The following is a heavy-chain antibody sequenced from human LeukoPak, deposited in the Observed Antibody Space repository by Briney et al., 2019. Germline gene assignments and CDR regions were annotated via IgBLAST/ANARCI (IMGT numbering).Heavy chain of an antibody. Sequence: ASVKVSCQASGYTFTTYYLHWVWQAPGQGLEWMGWINPNSGGANYAQKFQGRVTMTRDTSISTAYMELSRLRSDDTAVYYCARESGHCSGGSCYEAVSAFDIWGQGTMVTVSS. CDR3: ARESGHCSGGSCYEAVSAFDI. D-gene: IGHD2-15*01. J-gene: IGHJ3*02. CDR2: INPNSGGA. V-gene: IGHV1-2*02. CDR1: GYTFTTYY.